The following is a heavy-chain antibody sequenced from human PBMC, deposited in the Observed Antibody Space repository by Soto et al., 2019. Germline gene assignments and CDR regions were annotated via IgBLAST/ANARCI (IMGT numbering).Heavy chain of an antibody. CDR3: ARKEHTTSPFDP. J-gene: IGHJ5*02. CDR1: GGSISSISYY. V-gene: IGHV4-39*01. D-gene: IGHD2-2*01. Sequence: SETLSLTCNVSGGSISSISYYWDWIRQPPGKGLERIGTIYYTGTTYYNPSLKSRVTISVDRSKNQFSLKLSSVTAADTAVYYCARKEHTTSPFDPWGQGILVTVSS. CDR2: IYYTGTT.